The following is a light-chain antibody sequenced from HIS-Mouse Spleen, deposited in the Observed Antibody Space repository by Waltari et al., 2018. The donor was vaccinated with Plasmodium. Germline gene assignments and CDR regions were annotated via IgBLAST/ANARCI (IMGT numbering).Light chain of an antibody. CDR2: AVS. J-gene: IGKJ1*01. CDR3: QQSYSTWT. V-gene: IGKV1-39*01. CDR1: QNISIY. Sequence: QMTKSPSSLSASVGDRVTITFRASQNISIYLNWYQQKPGKAPNLLIYAVSSLQSGVLSRFSGSRSGTDFTLSISSLQPEDFATYYCQQSYSTWTFGQGTKVEIK.